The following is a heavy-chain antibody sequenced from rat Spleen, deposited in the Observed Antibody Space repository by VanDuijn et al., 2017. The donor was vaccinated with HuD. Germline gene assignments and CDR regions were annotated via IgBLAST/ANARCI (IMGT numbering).Heavy chain of an antibody. D-gene: IGHD1-12*03. CDR3: AYYYDGYYHPNWFAY. Sequence: EVQVLESGGELVQPGNSLKLSCATSGFTFSSAWMYWYRQFPEKRLEWVARIKAKSNNYATDYIQSVKGRFTISRDDSNSGIYLQMNNLKEEDTAIYYCAYYYDGYYHPNWFAYWGQGTLVTVSS. CDR1: GFTFSSAW. CDR2: IKAKSNNYAT. V-gene: IGHV6-6*01. J-gene: IGHJ3*01.